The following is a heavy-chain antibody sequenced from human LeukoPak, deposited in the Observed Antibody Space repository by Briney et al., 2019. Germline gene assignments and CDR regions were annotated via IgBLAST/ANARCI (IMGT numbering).Heavy chain of an antibody. J-gene: IGHJ6*03. Sequence: SETLSLTCTVSGGSISSFYWSWVRQSAGKGLEWIGRVDTSGSTHYNPSLGGRVTTSLDTSKNQFSLNLRSVTVADTAVYYCARGLGGASYYMDVWGKGTTVTVSS. CDR2: VDTSGST. D-gene: IGHD3-16*01. V-gene: IGHV4-4*07. CDR3: ARGLGGASYYMDV. CDR1: GGSISSFY.